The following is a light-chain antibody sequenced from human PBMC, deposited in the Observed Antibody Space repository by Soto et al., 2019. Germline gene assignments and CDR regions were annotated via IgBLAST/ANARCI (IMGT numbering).Light chain of an antibody. Sequence: QSVLTQPASVSGSPGQSITISCTGTSSDVGSYNLVSWYQQHPGKAPKLMIYEVSKRPSGVSNRFSGSKSGNTASLTISALQAEHKADYYCRSYAGSSTYVFGPGTKVTVL. CDR1: SSDVGSYNL. CDR2: EVS. CDR3: RSYAGSSTYV. J-gene: IGLJ1*01. V-gene: IGLV2-23*02.